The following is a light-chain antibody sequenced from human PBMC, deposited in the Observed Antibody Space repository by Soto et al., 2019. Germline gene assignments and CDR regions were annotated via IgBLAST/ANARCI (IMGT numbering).Light chain of an antibody. CDR1: KTDIGVYDF. Sequence: QSALTQPPSASGSPGQSVTISCTGTKTDIGVYDFVSWYQHHPGKAPRLIIYEVVQRPAGVPGRFSGSKSGNTASLTVSGLQAADEADYFCKSYAGSNTDVFGSGTKLTVL. V-gene: IGLV2-8*01. CDR2: EVV. CDR3: KSYAGSNTDV. J-gene: IGLJ1*01.